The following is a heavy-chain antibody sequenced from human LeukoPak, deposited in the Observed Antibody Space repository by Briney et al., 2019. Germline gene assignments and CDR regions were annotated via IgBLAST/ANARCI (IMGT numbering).Heavy chain of an antibody. Sequence: GASVKVSCKASGYTFTSYGISWVRQAPGQGLEWMGWISAYNGNTNYAQKLQGRVTMTTDTSTSKAYMELRSLRSDDTAVYYCARARGAHVDSYYFDYWGQGTLVTVSS. J-gene: IGHJ4*02. CDR2: ISAYNGNT. V-gene: IGHV1-18*01. CDR3: ARARGAHVDSYYFDY. CDR1: GYTFTSYG. D-gene: IGHD1-26*01.